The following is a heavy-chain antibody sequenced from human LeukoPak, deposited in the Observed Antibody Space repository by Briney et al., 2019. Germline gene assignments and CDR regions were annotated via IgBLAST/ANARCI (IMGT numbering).Heavy chain of an antibody. V-gene: IGHV4-39*01. CDR1: GGSITSSTYN. Sequence: PSETLPLTCTVSGGSITSSTYNWGWIRQPPGKGVEWIGSIYHTGSTFYNPSLKSRVTISINTSKNQFSLNLSSVTAADTAVYYCASQPYYDSSGYYFYWGQGTLVTVSS. J-gene: IGHJ4*02. CDR2: IYHTGST. CDR3: ASQPYYDSSGYYFY. D-gene: IGHD3-22*01.